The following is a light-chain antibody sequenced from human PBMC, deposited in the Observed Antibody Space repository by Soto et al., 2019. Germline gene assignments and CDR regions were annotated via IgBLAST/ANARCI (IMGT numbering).Light chain of an antibody. CDR1: QGISSF. J-gene: IGKJ3*01. CDR2: GAS. CDR3: QQLNSSPIP. Sequence: IQLTQSPSSLSASVGDRVTITCRASQGISSFLAWYQQKPGKAPKLLIYGASTLQSGVPSRFSGSGSGTDFTLTIGSLQPEYFATYYCQQLNSSPIPFGPGTKVDIK. V-gene: IGKV1-9*01.